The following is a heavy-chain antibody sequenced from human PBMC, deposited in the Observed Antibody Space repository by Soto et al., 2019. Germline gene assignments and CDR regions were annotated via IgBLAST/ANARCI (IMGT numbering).Heavy chain of an antibody. V-gene: IGHV3-33*01. J-gene: IGHJ6*02. D-gene: IGHD6-6*01. CDR2: IWYDGSNK. Sequence: PGGSLRLSCSASGFTFSSYGMHGVRQAPGKGLEWVAVIWYDGSNKYYADSVKGRFTISRDNSKNTLYLQMNSLRAEDTAVYYCARDSGVEQLDQSLTYYYYGMDVWGQGTTVTVSS. CDR3: ARDSGVEQLDQSLTYYYYGMDV. CDR1: GFTFSSYG.